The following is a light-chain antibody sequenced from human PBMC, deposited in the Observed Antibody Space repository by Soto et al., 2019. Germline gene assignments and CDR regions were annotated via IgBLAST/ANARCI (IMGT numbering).Light chain of an antibody. J-gene: IGKJ2*01. CDR3: HQYGYSPNT. V-gene: IGKV3-20*01. CDR2: GAS. Sequence: EIVLTQSPGTLSLSPGERATLSCRASRSVSGRYLAWYQQKPGQAPRLLIYGASSRGTGIPDRFSGSGSGTDFTLTISRLEPEDFAVYHCHQYGYSPNTFGQGTKLEIK. CDR1: RSVSGRY.